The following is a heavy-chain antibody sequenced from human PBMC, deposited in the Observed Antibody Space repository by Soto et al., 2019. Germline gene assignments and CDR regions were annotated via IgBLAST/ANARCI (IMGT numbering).Heavy chain of an antibody. CDR1: GGSISSSSYY. D-gene: IGHD2-15*01. CDR2: IYYSGST. Sequence: PSETLSLTCTVSGGSISSSSYYWGWIRQPPGKGLEWIGSIYYSGSTYHNPSLKSRVTISVDTSKNQFSLKLSSVTAADTAVYYCSRHTPAISISDHWGQGTLVT. J-gene: IGHJ4*02. V-gene: IGHV4-39*01. CDR3: SRHTPAISISDH.